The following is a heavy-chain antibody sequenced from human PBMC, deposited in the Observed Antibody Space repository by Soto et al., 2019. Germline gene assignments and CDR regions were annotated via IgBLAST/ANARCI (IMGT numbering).Heavy chain of an antibody. CDR3: AKQLERVYYYGMDV. D-gene: IGHD1-1*01. Sequence: QPGGSLRLSCAASGFTFSSYAMSWVRQAPGKGLEWVSAISGSGGSTYYADSVKGRFTISRDNSKNTLYLQMNSLRAEDTAVYYCAKQLERVYYYGMDVWGQGTTVTVSS. CDR1: GFTFSSYA. CDR2: ISGSGGST. J-gene: IGHJ6*02. V-gene: IGHV3-23*01.